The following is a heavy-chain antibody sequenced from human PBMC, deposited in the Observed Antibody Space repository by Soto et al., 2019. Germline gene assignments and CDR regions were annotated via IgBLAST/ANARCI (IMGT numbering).Heavy chain of an antibody. V-gene: IGHV4-59*01. J-gene: IGHJ4*02. D-gene: IGHD3-10*02. Sequence: PSETLSLTCTVSGGSISSYYWSWIRQPPGKGLEWIGYIYYSGSTNYNPSLKSRVTISVDTSKNQFSLKLSSVKGRFTVSRDNAQKSLYLQMDSLRDEDSAVYYCVRVAVSRVGAQAYDYWGQGTLVTVSS. CDR1: GGSISSYY. CDR3: AQKSLYLQMDSLRDEDSAVYYCVRVAVSRVGAQAYDY. CDR2: IYYSGST.